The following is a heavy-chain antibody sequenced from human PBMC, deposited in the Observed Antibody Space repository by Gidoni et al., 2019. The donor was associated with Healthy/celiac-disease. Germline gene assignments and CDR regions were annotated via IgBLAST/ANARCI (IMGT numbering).Heavy chain of an antibody. CDR3: ARDHQPYYYDSSGYTDY. CDR2: ISYDGSNK. CDR1: GFTFSSYA. D-gene: IGHD3-22*01. Sequence: QVQLVESGGGVVQPGRSLRLSCAASGFTFSSYAMNWVRQAPGKGLEWVAVISYDGSNKYYADSVKGRFTISRDNSKNTLYLQMNSLRAEDTAVYYCARDHQPYYYDSSGYTDYWGQGTLVTVSS. J-gene: IGHJ4*02. V-gene: IGHV3-30-3*01.